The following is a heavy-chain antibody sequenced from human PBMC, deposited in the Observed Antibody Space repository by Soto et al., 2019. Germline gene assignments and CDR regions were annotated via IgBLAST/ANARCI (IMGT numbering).Heavy chain of an antibody. Sequence: GSLRLSCAASGFSLSSYWMLWVRQAPGKGLVWVSRINSDGSSTSYADSVKGRFTISRDNAKNTLYLQMNSLRAEDTAVYYCARDLVVVAATGWFDPWGQGTLVTVSS. V-gene: IGHV3-74*01. CDR3: ARDLVVVAATGWFDP. CDR1: GFSLSSYW. CDR2: INSDGSST. D-gene: IGHD2-15*01. J-gene: IGHJ5*02.